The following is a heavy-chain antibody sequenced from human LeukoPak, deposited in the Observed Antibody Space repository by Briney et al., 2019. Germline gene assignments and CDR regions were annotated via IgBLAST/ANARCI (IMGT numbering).Heavy chain of an antibody. D-gene: IGHD3-9*01. CDR2: INPNSGGP. J-gene: IGHJ6*03. CDR1: RYTFTGYY. CDR3: ARAAVYYDILTGYYLDYYYYMDV. V-gene: IGHV1-2*02. Sequence: ASVTVSCKASRYTFTGYYMHWVRPAPGQGLEWMGWINPNSGGPNYAQKFQGRVTMTRDTSISTAYMELSRLRSDDTAVYYCARAAVYYDILTGYYLDYYYYMDVWGKGTTVTVSS.